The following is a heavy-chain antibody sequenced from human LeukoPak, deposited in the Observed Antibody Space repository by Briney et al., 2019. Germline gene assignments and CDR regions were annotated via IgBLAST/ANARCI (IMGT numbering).Heavy chain of an antibody. CDR1: GYTFTSYY. CDR2: IDPNSGGP. V-gene: IGHV1-2*02. J-gene: IGHJ4*02. CDR3: ARALSGSHDPH. D-gene: IGHD6-13*01. Sequence: ASVKVSCKASGYTFTSYYMHWVRQAPGQGLEWMGWIDPNSGGPNYAQKFQGRVTMTRDTSISTAYMELSSLESDDTAVYYCARALSGSHDPHWGQGTLVTVSS.